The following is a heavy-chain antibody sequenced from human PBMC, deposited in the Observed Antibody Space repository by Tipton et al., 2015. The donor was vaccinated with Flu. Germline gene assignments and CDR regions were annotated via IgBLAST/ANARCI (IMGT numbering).Heavy chain of an antibody. CDR2: IYHSGRT. CDR3: AGNNYYDSSGYYYSLDY. D-gene: IGHD3-22*01. CDR1: GYSISSGYY. J-gene: IGHJ4*02. V-gene: IGHV4-38-2*02. Sequence: LSCTVSGYSISSGYYWGWIRQSPGKGLEWIGNIYHSGRTYYNPSLKSRVTISVDTSKNQFSLKLSSVTAADTALYYCAGNNYYDSSGYYYSLDYWGQGTLVTVSS.